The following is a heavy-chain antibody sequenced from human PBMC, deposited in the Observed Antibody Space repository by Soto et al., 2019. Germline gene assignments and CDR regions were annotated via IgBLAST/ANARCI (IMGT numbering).Heavy chain of an antibody. Sequence: QVQLVESGGDVVQPGRSLRLSCAASGSTFSDYGMHWVRQAPGKGLEWVAVISYDGSNKYYADSVKGRFTISRDDSKNTLYLQMNSLRAEDTAVYYCAKVVLRFGTMNGMDVWGQGTTVTVSS. D-gene: IGHD2-8*01. V-gene: IGHV3-30*18. CDR2: ISYDGSNK. J-gene: IGHJ6*02. CDR3: AKVVLRFGTMNGMDV. CDR1: GSTFSDYG.